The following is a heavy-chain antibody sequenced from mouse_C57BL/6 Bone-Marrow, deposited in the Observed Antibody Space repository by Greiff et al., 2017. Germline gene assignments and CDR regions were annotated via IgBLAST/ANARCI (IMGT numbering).Heavy chain of an antibody. Sequence: EVKLVESGPVLVKPGPSVKISCKASGFTFTDYYMHWVKQSHGKSLEWIGLVYPYNGGTSYNQKFKGKATLTVDTSSSTAYMELNSLTSEDSAVYYCARGWGLSPLRGFDYWGQGTTLTVSS. CDR1: GFTFTDYY. CDR3: ARGWGLSPLRGFDY. V-gene: IGHV1-36*01. CDR2: VYPYNGGT. J-gene: IGHJ2*01. D-gene: IGHD1-1*01.